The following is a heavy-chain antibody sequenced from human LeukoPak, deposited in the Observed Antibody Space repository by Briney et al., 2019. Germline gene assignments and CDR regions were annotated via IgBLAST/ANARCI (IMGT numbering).Heavy chain of an antibody. Sequence: HTGGSLRLSCAASGFTVSRNYMSWVRQAPGKGLEWVSVLYSGGSTNYADSVKGRFTISRDNSKNTLYLQMNSLRAEDTAVYYCARAVRDSRHYYYMDVWGKGTTVTVSS. CDR2: LYSGGST. CDR1: GFTVSRNY. V-gene: IGHV3-53*01. CDR3: ARAVRDSRHYYYMDV. D-gene: IGHD3-22*01. J-gene: IGHJ6*03.